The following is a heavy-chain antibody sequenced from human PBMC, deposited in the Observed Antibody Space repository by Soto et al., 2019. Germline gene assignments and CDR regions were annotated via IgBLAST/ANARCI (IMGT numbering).Heavy chain of an antibody. CDR3: ARVPLSIAVNEALDV. D-gene: IGHD3-3*02. V-gene: IGHV3-30*14. CDR1: GFTFSDYV. Sequence: QVRLVESGGGVVQPGTSLRLSCAASGFTFSDYVIHWVGQAAGKGLVWVASMTCDGATEYYADSVKGRFTMSRDNSKRALSLQMNSLRPDDTAVYYCARVPLSIAVNEALDVWGQGTTVTVSS. J-gene: IGHJ3*01. CDR2: MTCDGATE.